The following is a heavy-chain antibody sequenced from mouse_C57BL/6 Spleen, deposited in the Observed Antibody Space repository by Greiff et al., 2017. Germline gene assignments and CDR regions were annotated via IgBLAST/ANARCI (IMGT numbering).Heavy chain of an antibody. V-gene: IGHV1-42*01. CDR1: GYSFTGYY. J-gene: IGHJ4*01. D-gene: IGHD1-1*02. CDR3: ARGPDLSTWSYAMDY. Sequence: EVQLQQSGPELVKPGASVKISCKASGYSFTGYYMNWVKQSPEKSLEWIGEINPSTGGTTYNQKFKAKATLTVDKSSSTAYMQLKSLTSEDSAVYYCARGPDLSTWSYAMDYWGQGTSVTVSS. CDR2: INPSTGGT.